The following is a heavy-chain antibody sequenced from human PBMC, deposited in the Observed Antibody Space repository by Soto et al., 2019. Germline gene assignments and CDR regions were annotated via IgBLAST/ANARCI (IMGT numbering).Heavy chain of an antibody. CDR1: GGSISSGDYY. CDR3: ARERGRSSSPPDAFDI. J-gene: IGHJ3*02. Sequence: KPSETLSLTCTVSGGSISSGDYYWRWIRQPPGKGLEWIGYIYYSGSTYYNPSLKSRVTISVDTSKNQFSLKLSSVTAADTAVYYCARERGRSSSPPDAFDIWGQGTMVTVSS. D-gene: IGHD6-6*01. V-gene: IGHV4-30-4*01. CDR2: IYYSGST.